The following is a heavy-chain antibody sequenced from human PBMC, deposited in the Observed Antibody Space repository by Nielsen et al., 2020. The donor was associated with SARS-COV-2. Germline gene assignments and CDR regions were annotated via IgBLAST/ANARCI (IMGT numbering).Heavy chain of an antibody. CDR1: GFTFSSYG. CDR3: ARAPRTGYCSGGSCPNFYYYGMDV. D-gene: IGHD2-15*01. J-gene: IGHJ6*02. Sequence: GGSLRLSCAASGFTFSSYGMHWVRQAPGKGLEWVAVIWYDGSNKYYADSVKGRFTISRDNSKNTLYLQMNSLSTEDTAVYFCARAPRTGYCSGGSCPNFYYYGMDVWGQGTTVTVSS. V-gene: IGHV3-33*01. CDR2: IWYDGSNK.